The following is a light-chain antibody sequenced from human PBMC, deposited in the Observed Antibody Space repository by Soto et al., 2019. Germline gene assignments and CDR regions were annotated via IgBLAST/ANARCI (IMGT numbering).Light chain of an antibody. CDR1: QSLVHSSNNKNY. J-gene: IGKJ4*01. CDR3: QQYYSSPVT. V-gene: IGKV4-1*01. CDR2: WAS. Sequence: DIVMTQSPDSLAVSPGERATINCKSSQSLVHSSNNKNYLIWYQQKPGQPPKLLIYWASTRESGVPERFSGSGYGTDFTLTISSLQTEDAAVYFCQQYYSSPVTFGGGTKVEIK.